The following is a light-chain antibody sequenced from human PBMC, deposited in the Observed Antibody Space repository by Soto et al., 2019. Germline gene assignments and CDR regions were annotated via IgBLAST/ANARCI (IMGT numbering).Light chain of an antibody. CDR1: QSISSW. CDR3: HQYSTYSRT. J-gene: IGKJ1*01. Sequence: DIQMTQSPSTLSASVGDRVTITCRASQSISSWLAWYQQKPGKAPKLLIYKASSLESGVPSRFSGSGSGTEFTLTISSLQPDDFATYYCHQYSTYSRTLGPGTKVEIK. CDR2: KAS. V-gene: IGKV1-5*03.